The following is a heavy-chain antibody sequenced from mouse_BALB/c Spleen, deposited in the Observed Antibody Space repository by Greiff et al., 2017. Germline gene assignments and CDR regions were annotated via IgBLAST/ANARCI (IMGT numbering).Heavy chain of an antibody. CDR1: GFTFSDYY. CDR2: ISDGGSYT. V-gene: IGHV5-4*02. Sequence: EVQGVESGGGLVKPGGSLKLSCAASGFTFSDYYMYWVRQTPEKRLEWVATISDGGSYTYYPDSVKGRFTISRDNAKNNLYLQMSSLKSEDTAMYYCARDQRGDAMDYWGQGTSVTVSS. J-gene: IGHJ4*01. CDR3: ARDQRGDAMDY.